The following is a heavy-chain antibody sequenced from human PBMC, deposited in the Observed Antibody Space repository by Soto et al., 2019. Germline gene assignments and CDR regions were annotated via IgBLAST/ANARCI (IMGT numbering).Heavy chain of an antibody. Sequence: PSETLSLTCTVSGGSISSGGYYWSWIRQHPGKGLEWIGTIYFSGTTYYNPSLKSRVTISVDTSKSQFSLKLSSVTAADTAVYYCARRDRSGFSYWLDTWGQGXLVTVSS. CDR3: ARRDRSGFSYWLDT. J-gene: IGHJ5*02. CDR2: IYFSGTT. V-gene: IGHV4-31*03. CDR1: GGSISSGGYY. D-gene: IGHD3-22*01.